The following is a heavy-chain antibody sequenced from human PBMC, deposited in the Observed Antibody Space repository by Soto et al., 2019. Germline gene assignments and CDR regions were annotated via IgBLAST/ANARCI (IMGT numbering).Heavy chain of an antibody. Sequence: GGSLRLSCAASGFTFSSYWMSWVRQAPGKGLEWVSFISGGGRTIYYADSVEGRFTVSRDNSKNTLYLQMNSLRAEDTAVYYCAKNPEVYIVATISFDYWGQGTLVTVSS. CDR3: AKNPEVYIVATISFDY. J-gene: IGHJ4*02. CDR1: GFTFSSYW. D-gene: IGHD5-12*01. CDR2: ISGGGRTI. V-gene: IGHV3-23*01.